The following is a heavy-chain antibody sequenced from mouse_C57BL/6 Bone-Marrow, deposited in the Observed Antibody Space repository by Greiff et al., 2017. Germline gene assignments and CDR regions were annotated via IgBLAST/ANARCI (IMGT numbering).Heavy chain of an antibody. CDR2: ISSGGDYI. J-gene: IGHJ2*01. CDR1: GFTFSSYA. D-gene: IGHD1-1*01. V-gene: IGHV5-9-1*02. CDR3: TRVYYYPFDY. Sequence: EVQLVESGEGLVKPGGSLKLSCAASGFTFSSYAMSWVRQTPEKRLEWVAYISSGGDYIYYADTVKGRFTISRNNARNTPYLQMSRLKSEDTAMYYCTRVYYYPFDYWGQGTTLTVSS.